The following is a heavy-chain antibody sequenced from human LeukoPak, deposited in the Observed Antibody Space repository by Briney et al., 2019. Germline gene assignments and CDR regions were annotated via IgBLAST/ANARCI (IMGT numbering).Heavy chain of an antibody. CDR2: IYRDGTT. CDR1: GFTFSSYA. V-gene: IGHV3-53*03. Sequence: GGSLRLSCAASGFTFSSYAMSWVRQPPGKGLGWVSVIYRDGTTSYADSLKGRFTISGDISKNTVYLQMNNLRAEDTAIYYCIRERFGDYAENWGQGTLVTVSS. CDR3: IRERFGDYAEN. D-gene: IGHD4-17*01. J-gene: IGHJ4*02.